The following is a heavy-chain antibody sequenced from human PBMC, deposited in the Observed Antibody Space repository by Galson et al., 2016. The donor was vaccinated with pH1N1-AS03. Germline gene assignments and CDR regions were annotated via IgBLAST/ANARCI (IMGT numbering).Heavy chain of an antibody. J-gene: IGHJ4*02. Sequence: SLRLSCADSGFTSGSPAFGGHTMNWVRQAPGKGLEWISYIRRTGTTIYYADSVKGRFTTSRDNAKNSMYLQMNSLRVEDTAVYYCAREYGVRNNLDFWGQGTLVTVSS. CDR2: IRRTGTTI. D-gene: IGHD1/OR15-1a*01. V-gene: IGHV3-48*04. CDR3: AREYGVRNNLDF. CDR1: GFTSGSPAFGGHT.